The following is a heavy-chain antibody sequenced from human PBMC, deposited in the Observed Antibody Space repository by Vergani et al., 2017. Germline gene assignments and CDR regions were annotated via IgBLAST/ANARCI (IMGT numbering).Heavy chain of an antibody. CDR2: ISGSVGNT. V-gene: IGHV3-23*01. J-gene: IGHJ4*02. Sequence: EVQLLESGGGLVQPGGSLRLSCAASGFTFYNYAMNWVRQAPGKGLEWVAGISGSVGNTYYADSVKGRFTISRDNSKATVSLQMNSLRAEDTAVYYCATGGYCSGSRCYRHFEFWGQGTLVTVSS. D-gene: IGHD2-15*01. CDR1: GFTFYNYA. CDR3: ATGGYCSGSRCYRHFEF.